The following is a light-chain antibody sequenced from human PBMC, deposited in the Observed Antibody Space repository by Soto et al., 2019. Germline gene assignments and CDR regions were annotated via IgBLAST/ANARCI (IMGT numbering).Light chain of an antibody. CDR1: QSVGSN. J-gene: IGKJ2*01. CDR2: GAS. Sequence: EIVMTQSPATLSVSPGGSATLSCRASQSVGSNLAWYQQKPGQTPRLLIYGASTRATGIPAKFSGSGSGTEFTVTISSLQSEDSAVYYCQQYNNWPPMFTFGQGTKLEIK. V-gene: IGKV3-15*01. CDR3: QQYNNWPPMFT.